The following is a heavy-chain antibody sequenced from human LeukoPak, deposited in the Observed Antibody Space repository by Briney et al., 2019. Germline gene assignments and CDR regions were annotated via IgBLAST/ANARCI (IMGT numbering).Heavy chain of an antibody. CDR3: ARDSLQPTAMVTEADY. CDR2: IIPIFGTA. Sequence: ASVKVSCKASGGTFSRYAISWVRQAPGQGLEWMGRIIPIFGTANYAQKFQGRVTITTDESTSTAYMELSSLRSEDTAVYYCARDSLQPTAMVTEADYWGQGTLVTVSS. D-gene: IGHD5-18*01. CDR1: GGTFSRYA. V-gene: IGHV1-69*05. J-gene: IGHJ4*02.